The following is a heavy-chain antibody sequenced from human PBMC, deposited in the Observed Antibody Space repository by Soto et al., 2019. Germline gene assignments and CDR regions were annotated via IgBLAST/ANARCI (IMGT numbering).Heavy chain of an antibody. CDR3: ARDAGYRRSPHAFET. CDR1: GYSISSGYY. V-gene: IGHV4-38-2*02. J-gene: IGHJ3*02. CDR2: IYHSGST. D-gene: IGHD6-13*01. Sequence: SETLSLTCAVSGYSISSGYYWGWIRQPPGKGLEWIRSIYHSGSTYYNPSLNSRVTISVDTSKNQFPLKPSSVTAADTPVYYCARDAGYRRSPHAFETWGQGKMVT.